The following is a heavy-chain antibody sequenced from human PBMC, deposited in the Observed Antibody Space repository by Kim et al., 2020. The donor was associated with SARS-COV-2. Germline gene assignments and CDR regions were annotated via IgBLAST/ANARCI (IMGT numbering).Heavy chain of an antibody. D-gene: IGHD5-18*01. V-gene: IGHV3-30*18. Sequence: GGSLRLSCAASGFTFSSYGMHWVRQAPGKGLEWVAVISYDGSNKYYADSVKGRFTISRDNSKNTLYLQMNSLRAEDTAVYYCAKDEEDSYGYSLSDYWGQGTLVTVSS. CDR3: AKDEEDSYGYSLSDY. CDR1: GFTFSSYG. CDR2: ISYDGSNK. J-gene: IGHJ4*02.